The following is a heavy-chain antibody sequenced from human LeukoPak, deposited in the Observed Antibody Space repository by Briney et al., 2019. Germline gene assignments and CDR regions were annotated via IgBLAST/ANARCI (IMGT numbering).Heavy chain of an antibody. V-gene: IGHV4-59*01. J-gene: IGHJ6*02. D-gene: IGHD6-6*01. CDR2: IDYSGST. Sequence: SETLSLTCTVSGGSISTYYWSWIRQPPGKGLEWIGNIDYSGSTNYNPSLRSRVTISEDMSKNQFSLKLTSVIAADTAVYYCARDRPLYGMDVWGQGTTVTGSS. CDR1: GGSISTYY. CDR3: ARDRPLYGMDV.